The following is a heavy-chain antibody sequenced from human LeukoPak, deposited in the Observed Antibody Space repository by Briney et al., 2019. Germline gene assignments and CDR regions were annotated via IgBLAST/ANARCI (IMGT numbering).Heavy chain of an antibody. V-gene: IGHV3-66*01. J-gene: IGHJ6*02. CDR1: GFSFSGFA. Sequence: GGSLRLSCAASGFSFSGFAMSWVRQAPGKGLEWVSIIYSGGSTYYADSVKGRFTISRDNSKNTLCLQMNSLRAEDTAVDYCASPYYDVLTGYSYYYYGMDVWGQGTTVTVSS. CDR3: ASPYYDVLTGYSYYYYGMDV. D-gene: IGHD3-9*01. CDR2: IYSGGST.